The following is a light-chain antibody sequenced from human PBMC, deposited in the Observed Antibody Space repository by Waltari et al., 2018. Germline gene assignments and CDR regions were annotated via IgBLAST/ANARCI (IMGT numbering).Light chain of an antibody. J-gene: IGLJ2*01. V-gene: IGLV1-51*01. CDR2: HSH. CDR3: ATWDSSLSNVL. Sequence: QSVLTQPPSVSAAPGQKVTIPCPGRSPHIWINPVSWYPQPPGSAPKLLIYHSHQRPSGIPDRFSGSKSGTSATLGITGLQTGDEANYYCATWDSSLSNVLFGGGTKLSVL. CDR1: SPHIWINP.